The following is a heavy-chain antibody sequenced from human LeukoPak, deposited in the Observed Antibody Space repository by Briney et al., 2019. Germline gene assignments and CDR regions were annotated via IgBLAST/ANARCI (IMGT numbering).Heavy chain of an antibody. D-gene: IGHD3-22*01. CDR1: GYSISSGYY. V-gene: IGHV4-38-2*02. CDR3: ASLAPYYYDSSGYD. Sequence: SETLSLTCTVSGYSISSGYYWGWIRQPPGKGLEWIGSIYHSGSTYYNPSLKSRVTISVDTSKNQFSLKLSSVTAADTAVYYCASLAPYYYDSSGYDWGQGTLVTVSS. J-gene: IGHJ4*02. CDR2: IYHSGST.